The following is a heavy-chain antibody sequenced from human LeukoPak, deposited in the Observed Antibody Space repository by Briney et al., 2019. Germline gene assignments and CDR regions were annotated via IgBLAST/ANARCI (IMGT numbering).Heavy chain of an antibody. CDR3: ARSESSARGSDY. CDR1: GFIFSRYS. D-gene: IGHD6-25*01. CDR2: IYSGGGST. Sequence: GGSLRLSCAASGFIFSRYSMNRVRQTPARGLEWVSVIYSGGGSTFYADSVKGRFTISTDNSKNTLYLQMNSLRAEDTAVYYCARSESSARGSDYWGQGTLVTVSS. J-gene: IGHJ4*02. V-gene: IGHV3-NL1*01.